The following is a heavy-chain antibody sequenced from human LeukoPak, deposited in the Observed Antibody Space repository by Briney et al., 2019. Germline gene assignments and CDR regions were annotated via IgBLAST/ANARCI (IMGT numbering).Heavy chain of an antibody. CDR1: GGSFSGYY. CDR3: ARAAYCSSTSLVFDY. D-gene: IGHD2-2*01. J-gene: IGHJ4*02. V-gene: IGHV4-34*01. CDR2: INHSGST. Sequence: SETLSLTCAVYGGSFSGYYWSWIRQPPGKGLEWIGEINHSGSTNYNTSLKSRVTISVDTSKNQFSLELSSVTAADTAVYYCARAAYCSSTSLVFDYWGQGTLVTVSS.